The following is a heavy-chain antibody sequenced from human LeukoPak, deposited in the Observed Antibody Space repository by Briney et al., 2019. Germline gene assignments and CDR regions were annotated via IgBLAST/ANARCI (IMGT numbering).Heavy chain of an antibody. J-gene: IGHJ5*02. CDR1: GYRFTKYW. D-gene: IGHD3-10*01. CDR3: ARQRGSSGTINWLDP. Sequence: GESLKISCKGSGYRFTKYWIAWVRQMPGEGLEWMGVIYPDDSDTRYSPSFQGQVTISADRSIRNAYLQWTSLKASDTAMYYCARQRGSSGTINWLDPWGQGTLVTVSS. CDR2: IYPDDSDT. V-gene: IGHV5-51*01.